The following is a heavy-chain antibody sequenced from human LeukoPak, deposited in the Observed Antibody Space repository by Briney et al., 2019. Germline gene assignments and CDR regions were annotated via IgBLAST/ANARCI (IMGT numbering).Heavy chain of an antibody. V-gene: IGHV3-48*01. Sequence: GGSLRLSCAASGFTFSSYSMNWVRQAPGRGLEWVSYISSSSSTIYYADSVKGRFTISRDNAKNSLYLQMNSLRAEDTAVYYCARDGAAAASGTWAWGQGTLVTVSS. J-gene: IGHJ5*02. CDR3: ARDGAAAASGTWA. CDR2: ISSSSSTI. CDR1: GFTFSSYS. D-gene: IGHD6-13*01.